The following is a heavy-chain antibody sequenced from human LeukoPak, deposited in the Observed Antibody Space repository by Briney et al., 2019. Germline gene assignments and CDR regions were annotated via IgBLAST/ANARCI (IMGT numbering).Heavy chain of an antibody. D-gene: IGHD5-24*01. Sequence: ASVKVSCKASGYTFTGYYMHWVRQAPGQGLERMGWINPNSGGTNYAQKFQGRITMTRDTSISTAYMELSRLRSDDTAVYYCARERKPRARYYYYYGMDVWGQGTTVTVSS. J-gene: IGHJ6*02. CDR3: ARERKPRARYYYYYGMDV. CDR2: INPNSGGT. CDR1: GYTFTGYY. V-gene: IGHV1-2*02.